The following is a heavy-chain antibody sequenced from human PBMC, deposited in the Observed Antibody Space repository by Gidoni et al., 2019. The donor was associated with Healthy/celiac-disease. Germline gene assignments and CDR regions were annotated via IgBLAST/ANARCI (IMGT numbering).Heavy chain of an antibody. D-gene: IGHD1-26*01. J-gene: IGHJ4*02. Sequence: QVQLQESGPGLVKPSETLSLTCTVPGGSISSYYWSWIRQPPGKGLEWIGDIYYSGSTNYTPSLKSRVTISVDTSKNQFSLKLSSVTAADTAVYYGARGSGSYEFDYWGQGTLVTVSS. CDR1: GGSISSYY. V-gene: IGHV4-59*01. CDR2: IYYSGST. CDR3: ARGSGSYEFDY.